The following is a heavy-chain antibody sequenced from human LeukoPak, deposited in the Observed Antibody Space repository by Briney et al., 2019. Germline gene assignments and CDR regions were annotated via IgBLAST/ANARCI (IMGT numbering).Heavy chain of an antibody. D-gene: IGHD3-22*01. V-gene: IGHV4-4*07. CDR1: TDSTNTYY. CDR3: ARGTYYDSTAYYWFDP. Sequence: SETLSLTCSVSTDSTNTYYWSWIRQPAGKGLEWIGRIYTSGSTNYNPSLKSRVTISLDKSKNQFSLKLSSVTAADTAVYYCARGTYYDSTAYYWFDPWGQGTLVTVSS. CDR2: IYTSGST. J-gene: IGHJ5*02.